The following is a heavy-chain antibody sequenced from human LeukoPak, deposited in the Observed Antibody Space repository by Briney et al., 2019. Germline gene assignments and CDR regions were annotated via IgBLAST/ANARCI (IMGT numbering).Heavy chain of an antibody. CDR1: GGSFSGYY. V-gene: IGHV4-34*01. CDR3: ARGTALWFGELRWFDP. D-gene: IGHD3-10*01. Sequence: SETLSLTCAVYGGSFSGYYWSWIRQPPGKGLEWIGEINHSGSTNYNPSLKSRVTISVDTSKNQFSLKLSSVTAADTAVYYCARGTALWFGELRWFDPWGQGTLVTVSS. CDR2: INHSGST. J-gene: IGHJ5*02.